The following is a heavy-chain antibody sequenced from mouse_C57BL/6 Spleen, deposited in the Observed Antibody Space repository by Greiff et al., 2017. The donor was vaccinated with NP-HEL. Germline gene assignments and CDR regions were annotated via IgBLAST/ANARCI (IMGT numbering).Heavy chain of an antibody. CDR2: ISDGGSYT. D-gene: IGHD2-4*01. CDR1: GFTFSSYA. Sequence: EVQRVESGGGLVKPGGSLKLSCAASGFTFSSYAMSWVRQTPEKRLEWVATISDGGSYTYYPDNVKGRFTISRDNAKNNLYLQMSHLKSEDTAMYYCARVGLRQYFDYWGQGTTLTVSS. V-gene: IGHV5-4*01. CDR3: ARVGLRQYFDY. J-gene: IGHJ2*01.